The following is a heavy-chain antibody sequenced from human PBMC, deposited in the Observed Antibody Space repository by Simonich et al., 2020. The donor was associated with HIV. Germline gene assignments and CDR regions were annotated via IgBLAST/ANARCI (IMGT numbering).Heavy chain of an antibody. CDR2: INHSGRT. D-gene: IGHD3-9*01. Sequence: QVQLQQWGAGLLKPSETLSLTCAVYGGSFSGYYWSWIRQPPGKGLEWIGEINHSGRTNYNPSLKSRITVSVDTSKNQFSLKLSSVTAADTALYYCARGDYYNIFTAYAFDIWGQGTMVTVSS. J-gene: IGHJ3*02. CDR3: ARGDYYNIFTAYAFDI. CDR1: GGSFSGYY. V-gene: IGHV4-34*01.